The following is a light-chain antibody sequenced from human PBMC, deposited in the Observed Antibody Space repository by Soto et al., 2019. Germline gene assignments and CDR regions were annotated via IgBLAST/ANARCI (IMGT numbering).Light chain of an antibody. J-gene: IGLJ1*01. CDR1: SSDVGGYNY. V-gene: IGLV2-14*01. CDR3: SSYTSSITRYV. CDR2: EVS. Sequence: QSALTQPASVSGSPGQSITISCTGTSSDVGGYNYVSWYQQHPGKAPKLMIYEVSNRPSGASPRFSGSKSGNTASLTISGLQAEDEADYYCSSYTSSITRYVFGAGTKVTVL.